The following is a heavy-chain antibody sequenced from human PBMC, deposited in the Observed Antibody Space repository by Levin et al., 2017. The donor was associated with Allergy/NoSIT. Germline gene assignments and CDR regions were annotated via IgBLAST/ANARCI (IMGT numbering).Heavy chain of an antibody. CDR2: IYYSGST. J-gene: IGHJ4*02. D-gene: IGHD4-17*01. CDR1: GGSISSSSNY. CDR3: ARHSSPDYGDYLFDY. Sequence: PSETLSLTCTVSGGSISSSSNYWGWIRQPPGKGLEWIGSIYYSGSTYYNPSLKSRVTISVDTSKNQFSLKLTSVTAADTAVFYCARHSSPDYGDYLFDYWGQGTLVTVSS. V-gene: IGHV4-39*01.